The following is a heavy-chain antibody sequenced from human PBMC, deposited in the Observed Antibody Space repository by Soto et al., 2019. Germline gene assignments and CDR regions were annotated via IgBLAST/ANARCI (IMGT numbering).Heavy chain of an antibody. J-gene: IGHJ3*02. CDR3: ARDFGEVGATAVYDI. V-gene: IGHV3-74*01. CDR2: INGDGSDT. D-gene: IGHD1-26*01. Sequence: PGWSLRLSCAASGFSFILYWMHWVRQAPGKGLVWVSRINGDGSDTSYGDSVKGRFTTSRDNAKNTLYLHMNSLGAEDTAVYYCARDFGEVGATAVYDIWGQGTMVTVSS. CDR1: GFSFILYW.